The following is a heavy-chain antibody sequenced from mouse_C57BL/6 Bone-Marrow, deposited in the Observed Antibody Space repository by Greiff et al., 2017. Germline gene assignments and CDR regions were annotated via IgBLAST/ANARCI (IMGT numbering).Heavy chain of an antibody. J-gene: IGHJ4*01. CDR2: IHPNSGST. Sequence: QVQLKQPGAELVKPGASVKLSCKASGYTFTSYWMHWVKQRPGQGLEWIGMIHPNSGSTNYNEKFKSKATLTVDKSSSTAYMQLSSLTSEDSAVYYCARNSSGYGYAMDYWGQGTSVTVSS. CDR3: ARNSSGYGYAMDY. CDR1: GYTFTSYW. D-gene: IGHD3-2*02. V-gene: IGHV1-64*01.